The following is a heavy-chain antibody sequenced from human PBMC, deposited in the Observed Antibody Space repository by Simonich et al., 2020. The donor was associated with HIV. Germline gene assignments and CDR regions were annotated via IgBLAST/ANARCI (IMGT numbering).Heavy chain of an antibody. V-gene: IGHV4-34*01. CDR3: TTSYCSGGTCYWYFDL. CDR2: INQSGSP. J-gene: IGHJ2*01. CDR1: GGSFSGYY. Sequence: QVQLQQWGAGLLKPSETLSLTCAVFGGSFSGYYWSWIRQPPGKGLDWIVEINQSGSPNYNPSLESRVTISLDTSKNHFSLKLNSVTAADTAVYYCTTSYCSGGTCYWYFDLWGRGTLVTVSS. D-gene: IGHD2-15*01.